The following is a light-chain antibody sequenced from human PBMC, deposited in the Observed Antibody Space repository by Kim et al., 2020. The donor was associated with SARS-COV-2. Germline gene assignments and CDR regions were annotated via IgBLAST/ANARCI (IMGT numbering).Light chain of an antibody. V-gene: IGLV3-21*04. CDR3: QGWGSDRDHLV. CDR2: SDS. CDR1: NIGSKS. J-gene: IGLJ3*02. Sequence: SYELTQPPSVSVAPGKAARITCGGNNIGSKSVHWCQQKPGQAPVLVIYSDSDRPSGIPERFSGSNSANTATLTISRIEAGDEADYYCQGWGSDRDHLVFG.